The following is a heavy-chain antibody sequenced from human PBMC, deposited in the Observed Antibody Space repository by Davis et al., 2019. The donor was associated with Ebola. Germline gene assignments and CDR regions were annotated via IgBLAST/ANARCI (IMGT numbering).Heavy chain of an antibody. V-gene: IGHV4-39*07. CDR3: ARGWLVTTPYYFDY. CDR1: GGSISSSSYY. Sequence: PSETLSLTCAVSGGSISSSSYYWGWIRQPPGKGLEWIGSIDHSGSASYNPSLKSRVTISVDTSQNQFSLRLSSVTAADTAVYYCARGWLVTTPYYFDYWGQGTLVTVSS. J-gene: IGHJ4*02. D-gene: IGHD3-10*01. CDR2: IDHSGSA.